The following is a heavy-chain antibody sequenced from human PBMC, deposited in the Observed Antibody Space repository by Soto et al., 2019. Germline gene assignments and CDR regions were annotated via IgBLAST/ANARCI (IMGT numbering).Heavy chain of an antibody. V-gene: IGHV4-34*01. J-gene: IGHJ5*02. CDR3: ARVRYSGYDYNWFDP. CDR1: GGSFSGYY. CDR2: INHSGST. Sequence: PSESLSLTCAVYGGSFSGYYWSWIRQPSGKGLEWIGEINHSGSTNYNPSLKRRVTISVDTSKNQFSLKLSSVTAADMAVYYCARVRYSGYDYNWFDPWGQGTLVTVSS. D-gene: IGHD5-12*01.